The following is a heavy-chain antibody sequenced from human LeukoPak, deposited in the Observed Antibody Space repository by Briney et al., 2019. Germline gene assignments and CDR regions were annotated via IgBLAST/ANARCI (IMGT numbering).Heavy chain of an antibody. V-gene: IGHV3-30*02. D-gene: IGHD2-2*01. Sequence: GGSLRLSCAASGFTFSSYWMSWVRQAPGKGLEWVAFIRYDGSNRYYADSVKGRFTISRDNSMNTLYLQMNSLRAEDTAVYYCAKVIIGSCSSTSCFDYWGQGTLVTVSS. CDR3: AKVIIGSCSSTSCFDY. CDR1: GFTFSSYW. J-gene: IGHJ4*02. CDR2: IRYDGSNR.